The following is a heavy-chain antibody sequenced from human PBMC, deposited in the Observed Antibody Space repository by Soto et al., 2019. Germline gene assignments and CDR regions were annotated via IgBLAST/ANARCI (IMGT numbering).Heavy chain of an antibody. J-gene: IGHJ5*02. CDR1: GYSFTSYW. CDR3: ARPSMGITGINEVWFDP. CDR2: IYPGDSDT. V-gene: IGHV5-51*01. D-gene: IGHD1-20*01. Sequence: PGQSLKISCKGSGYSFTSYWIGWVRQMPGKGLEWMGIIYPGDSDTRYSPSFQGQVTISADKSISTAYLQWSSLKASDTAMYYCARPSMGITGINEVWFDPWGQGTLVSFSS.